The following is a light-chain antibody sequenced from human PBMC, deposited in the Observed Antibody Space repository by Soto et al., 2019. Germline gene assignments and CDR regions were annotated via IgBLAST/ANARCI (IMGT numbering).Light chain of an antibody. CDR3: QQYNNSLWT. CDR1: QSVSSY. J-gene: IGKJ1*01. V-gene: IGKV3D-15*01. CDR2: DAS. Sequence: IMMKHSQDTLSVKQRERASLSCMASQSVSSYLAWYQQKPGQAPSLLIYDASNRATGIPARFSGSGSGTDFTLTISRLEPEDFAVYYCQQYNNSLWTFGQGTKVDIK.